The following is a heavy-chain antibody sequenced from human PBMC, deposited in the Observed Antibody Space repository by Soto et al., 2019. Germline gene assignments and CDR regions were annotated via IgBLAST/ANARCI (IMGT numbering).Heavy chain of an antibody. CDR2: IIPIFGTA. CDR3: ARDRPNRYSDY. D-gene: IGHD3-16*02. Sequence: GASVKVSCKASGYTFTSYHITWVRQAPGQGLEWMGGIIPIFGTANYAQKFQGRVTITADESTSTAYMELSSLRSEDTAVYYCARDRPNRYSDYWGQGTLVTVSS. J-gene: IGHJ4*02. V-gene: IGHV1-69*13. CDR1: GYTFTSYH.